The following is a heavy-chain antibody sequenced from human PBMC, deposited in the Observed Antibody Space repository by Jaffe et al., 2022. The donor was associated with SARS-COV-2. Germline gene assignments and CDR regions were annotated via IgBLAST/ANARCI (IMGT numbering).Heavy chain of an antibody. CDR1: GGSFSGYY. Sequence: QVQLQQWGAGLLKPSETLSLTCAVYGGSFSGYYWSWIRQPPGKGLEWIGEINHSGSTNYNPSLKSRVTISVDTSKNQFSLKLSSVTAADTAVYYCAREWTGPLLTIDYWGQGTLVTVSS. CDR2: INHSGST. V-gene: IGHV4-34*01. CDR3: AREWTGPLLTIDY. J-gene: IGHJ4*02. D-gene: IGHD2-8*01.